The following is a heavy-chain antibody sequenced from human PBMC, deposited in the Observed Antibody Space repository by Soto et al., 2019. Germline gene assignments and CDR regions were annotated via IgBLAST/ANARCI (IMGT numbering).Heavy chain of an antibody. V-gene: IGHV3-48*02. D-gene: IGHD3-22*01. CDR1: GFTFSSYS. J-gene: IGHJ3*02. CDR2: ISSSSSTI. CDR3: GGDSSGYYYPDVFDI. Sequence: GGSLSLSCAASGFTFSSYSMNWVRQAPGKGLEWVSYISSSSSTIYYADSVKGRFTISRDNAKNSLYLQMNSLRDEDTAVYYCGGDSSGYYYPDVFDIWGQGTMVTVSS.